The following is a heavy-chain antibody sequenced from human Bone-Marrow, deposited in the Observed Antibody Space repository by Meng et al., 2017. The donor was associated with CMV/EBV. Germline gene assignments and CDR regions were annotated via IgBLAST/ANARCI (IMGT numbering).Heavy chain of an antibody. CDR1: GGSISSYY. CDR2: IYYSGST. V-gene: IGHV4-59*01. Sequence: SETLSLTCTVSGGSISSYYWSWIRQPPGKGLEWIGYIYYSGSTNYNPCLKSRVTISVDTSKNQFSLKLSSVTAADTAVYYCARWLQLKRLYYYYGMDVWGQGTTVTVSS. J-gene: IGHJ6*02. CDR3: ARWLQLKRLYYYYGMDV. D-gene: IGHD1-1*01.